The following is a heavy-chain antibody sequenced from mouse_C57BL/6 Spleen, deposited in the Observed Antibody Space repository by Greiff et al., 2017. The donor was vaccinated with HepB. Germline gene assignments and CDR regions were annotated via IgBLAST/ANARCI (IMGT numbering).Heavy chain of an antibody. CDR1: GYTFTSYG. D-gene: IGHD1-1*01. CDR2: IYPRSGNT. Sequence: QVQLKESGAELARPGASVKLSCKASGYTFTSYGISWVKQRTGQGLEWIGEIYPRSGNTYYNEKFKGKATLTADKSSSTAYMELRSLTSEDSAVYFCARSGTTVVGRYAMDYWGQGTSVTVSS. V-gene: IGHV1-81*01. CDR3: ARSGTTVVGRYAMDY. J-gene: IGHJ4*01.